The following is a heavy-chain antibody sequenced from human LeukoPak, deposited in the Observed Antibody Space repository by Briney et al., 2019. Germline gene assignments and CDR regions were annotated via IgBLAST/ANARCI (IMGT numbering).Heavy chain of an antibody. CDR1: GGTFSSYA. J-gene: IGHJ4*02. D-gene: IGHD6-19*01. Sequence: SVKVSCKASGGTFSSYAISWVRQAPGQGLGWMGGIIPIFGTANYAQKFQGRVTITADESTSTAYMELSSLRSEDTAVYYCAGRIAVAGTSGTLDDYWGQGTLVTVSS. V-gene: IGHV1-69*13. CDR3: AGRIAVAGTSGTLDDY. CDR2: IIPIFGTA.